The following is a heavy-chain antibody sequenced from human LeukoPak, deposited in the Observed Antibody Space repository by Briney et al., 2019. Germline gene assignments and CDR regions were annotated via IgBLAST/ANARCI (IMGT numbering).Heavy chain of an antibody. CDR2: IYYSGST. V-gene: IGHV4-39*01. J-gene: IGHJ3*01. CDR3: ARQLLWFV. D-gene: IGHD2-21*01. Sequence: SETRSLTCTVSGGSISSSSYYWGWIRQPPGKGLEWIGSIYYSGSTYYNPSLKSRATISEDTSKNQFSLKLSSVTAADTAVYYCARQLLWFVWGQGTMVTVSS. CDR1: GGSISSSSYY.